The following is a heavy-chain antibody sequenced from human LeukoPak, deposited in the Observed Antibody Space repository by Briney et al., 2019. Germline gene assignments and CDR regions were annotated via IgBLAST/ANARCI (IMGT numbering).Heavy chain of an antibody. V-gene: IGHV3-48*04. D-gene: IGHD3-10*01. Sequence: GGSQRLSCAASGFTFSSYSMNWVRQAPGKGLEWVAYISSSSSSMYYADSVKGRFTISRDNAKNSLYLQMNSLRAEDTAVYYCARDSGRVLDYWGQGTLVTVSS. CDR2: ISSSSSSM. J-gene: IGHJ4*02. CDR3: ARDSGRVLDY. CDR1: GFTFSSYS.